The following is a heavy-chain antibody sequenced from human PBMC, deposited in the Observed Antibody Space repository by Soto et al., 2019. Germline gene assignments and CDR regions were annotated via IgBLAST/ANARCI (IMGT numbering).Heavy chain of an antibody. CDR1: GFTFSNYW. CDR3: ARDETYYYGSGPV. J-gene: IGHJ4*02. Sequence: EVQLVESGGCLVQPGGSLRLSCAASGFTFSNYWMSWVRQAPGKGLEWVANIKQDGSEKYYVDSVKGRFTISRDNAKNSLYLQMNNLRAEDTAVYYCARDETYYYGSGPVGGQGTLVTVSS. CDR2: IKQDGSEK. D-gene: IGHD3-10*01. V-gene: IGHV3-7*01.